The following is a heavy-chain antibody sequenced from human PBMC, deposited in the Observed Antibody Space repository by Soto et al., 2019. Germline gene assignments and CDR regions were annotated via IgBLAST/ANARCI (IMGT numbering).Heavy chain of an antibody. J-gene: IGHJ4*02. CDR1: GFTLSDSA. V-gene: IGHV3-73*02. CDR3: ARHSVLAAMGFDS. CDR2: IRSKGDTYAT. Sequence: VQLVESGGGLVQPGGSLKLSCAASGFTLSDSAIHWVRLASGKGLEWVGLIRSKGDTYATTYAASVKGRFTISKDDSKNMASLQMNSLKTDDTAVYYCARHSVLAAMGFDSWGQGTLVTVSS. D-gene: IGHD2-2*01.